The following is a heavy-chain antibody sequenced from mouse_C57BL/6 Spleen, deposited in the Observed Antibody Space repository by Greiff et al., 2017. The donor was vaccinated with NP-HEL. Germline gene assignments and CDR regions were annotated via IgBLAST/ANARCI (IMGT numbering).Heavy chain of an antibody. CDR2: IDPSDSYT. CDR1: GYTFTSYW. V-gene: IGHV1-69*01. J-gene: IGHJ4*01. CDR3: ARGESYAMDY. Sequence: QVQLQESGAELVMPGASVKLSCKASGYTFTSYWMHWVKQRPGQGLEWIGEIDPSDSYTNYNQKFKGKSTLTVDKSSITAYLQLSSLTSEDSAVYYCARGESYAMDYWGQGTSVTVSS.